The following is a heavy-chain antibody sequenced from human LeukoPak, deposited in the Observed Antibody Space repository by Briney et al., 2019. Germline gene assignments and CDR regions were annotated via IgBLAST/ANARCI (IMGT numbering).Heavy chain of an antibody. CDR2: TYYRSKWYN. J-gene: IGHJ6*04. CDR3: ARARVAVAGGFDYYYYYGMDV. Sequence: SQTLSLTCAISGDSVSSNSAAWNWIRQSPSRGLEWLGRTYYRSKWYNDYAVSVKSRITINPDTSKNQFSLQLNSVTPEDTAVYYCARARVAVAGGFDYYYYYGMDVWGKGTTVTVSS. CDR1: GDSVSSNSAA. V-gene: IGHV6-1*01. D-gene: IGHD6-19*01.